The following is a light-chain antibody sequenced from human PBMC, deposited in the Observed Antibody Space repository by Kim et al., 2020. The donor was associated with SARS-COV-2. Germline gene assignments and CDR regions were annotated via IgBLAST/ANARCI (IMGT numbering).Light chain of an antibody. CDR3: QQRSNWPPRLT. J-gene: IGKJ4*01. CDR2: DAS. CDR1: QRVSSY. Sequence: PGARAPLSCRASQRVSSYLALYQQKPGQAPRLLIYDASNRATGIPARFSGSGSGTDFTLTISSLEPEDFAVYYCQQRSNWPPRLTFGGGTKVDIK. V-gene: IGKV3-11*01.